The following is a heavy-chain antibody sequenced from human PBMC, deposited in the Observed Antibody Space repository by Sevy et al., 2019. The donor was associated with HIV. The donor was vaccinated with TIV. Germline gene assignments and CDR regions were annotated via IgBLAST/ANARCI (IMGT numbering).Heavy chain of an antibody. CDR2: ISGNGGYT. CDR1: GFTFSSYA. CDR3: AKGSTSSSEVGYFDY. J-gene: IGHJ4*02. V-gene: IGHV3-23*01. Sequence: GGSLRLSCAASGFTFSSYAMSWVRQAPGKGLEWVSVISGNGGYTYYADSVKGRFTISRDTSENTLYLQMNSLRAEDTAVYYCAKGSTSSSEVGYFDYWGQGTLVTVSS. D-gene: IGHD2-2*01.